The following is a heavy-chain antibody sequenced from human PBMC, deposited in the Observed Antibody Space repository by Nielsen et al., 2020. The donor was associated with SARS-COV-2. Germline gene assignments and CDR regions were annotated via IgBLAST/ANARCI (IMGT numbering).Heavy chain of an antibody. D-gene: IGHD3-22*01. V-gene: IGHV3-30*03. J-gene: IGHJ4*02. CDR2: ISYDGSNK. Sequence: LKISCAASGFTFSSYGMHWVRQAPGKGLEWVAVISYDGSNKYYADSVKGRFTISRDNSKNTLYLQMNSLRAEDTAVYYCARGPTDYYDSTGYFDYWGQGTLVTVSS. CDR1: GFTFSSYG. CDR3: ARGPTDYYDSTGYFDY.